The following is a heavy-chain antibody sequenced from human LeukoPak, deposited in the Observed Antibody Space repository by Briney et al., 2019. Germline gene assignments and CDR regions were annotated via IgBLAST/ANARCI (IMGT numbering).Heavy chain of an antibody. CDR3: AKGEQWLVRRPFGI. V-gene: IGHV3-30*02. CDR1: GFTFSSYG. Sequence: GGSLRLSCAASGFTFSSYGMHWVRQAPGKGLEWVAFIRYDGSNKYYADSVKGRFTISRDNSKNTLYLQMNSLRAEDTAVYYCAKGEQWLVRRPFGIWGQGTMVTVSS. J-gene: IGHJ3*02. D-gene: IGHD6-19*01. CDR2: IRYDGSNK.